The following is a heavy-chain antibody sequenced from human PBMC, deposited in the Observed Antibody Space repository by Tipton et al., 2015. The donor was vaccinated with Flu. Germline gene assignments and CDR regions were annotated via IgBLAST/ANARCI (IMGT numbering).Heavy chain of an antibody. D-gene: IGHD3-3*01. Sequence: TLSLTCTVSGGSISSSSYYWGWIRQPPGKGLEWIGSIYYSGSTNYNPSLKSRVTISVDTSKNQFSLKLSSVTAADTAVYYCARGFWSGYLHYWGQGTLVTVSS. CDR1: GGSISSSSYY. CDR2: IYYSGST. CDR3: ARGFWSGYLHY. J-gene: IGHJ4*02. V-gene: IGHV4-39*07.